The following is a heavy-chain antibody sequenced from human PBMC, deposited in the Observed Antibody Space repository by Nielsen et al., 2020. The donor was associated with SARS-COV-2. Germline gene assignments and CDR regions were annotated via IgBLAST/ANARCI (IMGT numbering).Heavy chain of an antibody. V-gene: IGHV3-23*01. CDR2: ISGSGGST. Sequence: GESLKISCAASGFTFSSYAMSWVRQAPGKGLERVSAISGSGGSTYYADSVKGRFTISRDNSKNTLYLQMNSLRAEDTAVYYCAKGLSSSSPLDYWGQGTLVTVSS. J-gene: IGHJ4*02. CDR3: AKGLSSSSPLDY. CDR1: GFTFSSYA. D-gene: IGHD6-6*01.